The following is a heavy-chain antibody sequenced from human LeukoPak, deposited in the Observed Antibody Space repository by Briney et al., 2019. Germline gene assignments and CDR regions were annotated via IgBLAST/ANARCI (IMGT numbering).Heavy chain of an antibody. CDR1: ADSLSSGGHY. CDR2: IHHSGRS. J-gene: IGHJ4*02. D-gene: IGHD3-10*01. Sequence: SETLSLTCTVSADSLSSGGHYWAWIRQFPGKGLESVGFIHHSGRSRHNPSLKDRVAISVDTSRKQFALKLSSVTAADTAMYYCARGGNRFGGFYFDYWGQGIQVIVSS. V-gene: IGHV4-31*03. CDR3: ARGGNRFGGFYFDY.